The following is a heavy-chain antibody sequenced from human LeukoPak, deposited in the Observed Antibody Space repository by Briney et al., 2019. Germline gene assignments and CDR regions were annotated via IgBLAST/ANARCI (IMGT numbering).Heavy chain of an antibody. CDR2: INHSGST. CDR1: GGSFSGYY. J-gene: IGHJ3*02. D-gene: IGHD5-18*01. Sequence: PSETLSLTCAVYGGSFSGYYWSWIRQPPGKGLEWIGEINHSGSTNYNPSLKSRVTISVDTSKNQFSLKLSSVTAADTAVYYCARGPQRRGYSYGNAFDIWGQGTMVTVSS. CDR3: ARGPQRRGYSYGNAFDI. V-gene: IGHV4-34*01.